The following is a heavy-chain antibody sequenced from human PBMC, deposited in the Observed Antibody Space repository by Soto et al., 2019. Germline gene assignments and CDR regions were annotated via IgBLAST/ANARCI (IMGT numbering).Heavy chain of an antibody. CDR1: ASIFRGYG. V-gene: IGHV3-33*01. J-gene: IGHJ4*02. CDR2: IWFDGSNK. Sequence: GGSLRLSCAASASIFRGYGMHWVRQAPGKGLEWVAVIWFDGSNKYYADSVKGRFTISRDNSNNMLYLQMDSLRAEDTAVYYCARAGIGGTAFRGFCDYWGQGALVTVSS. CDR3: ARAGIGGTAFRGFCDY. D-gene: IGHD1-7*01.